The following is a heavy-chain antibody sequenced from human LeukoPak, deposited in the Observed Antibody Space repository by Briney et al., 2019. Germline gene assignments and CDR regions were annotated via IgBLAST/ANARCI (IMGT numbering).Heavy chain of an antibody. CDR1: GGSISSGSYY. Sequence: SETLSLTCTVSGGSISSGSYYWSWIRRPAGKGLEWIGRIYTSGSTNYNPSLKSRVTISVDTSKNQFSLKLSSVTAADTAVYYCARGVAGTIQFDYWGQGTLVTVSS. J-gene: IGHJ4*02. V-gene: IGHV4-61*02. CDR3: ARGVAGTIQFDY. D-gene: IGHD6-19*01. CDR2: IYTSGST.